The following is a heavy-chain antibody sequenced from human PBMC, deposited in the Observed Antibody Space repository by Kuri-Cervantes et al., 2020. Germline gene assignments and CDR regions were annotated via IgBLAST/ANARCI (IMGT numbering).Heavy chain of an antibody. CDR2: IYYSGST. Sequence: SETLSLTCTVSGGSVSSGSYYWSWIRQPPGKGLEWIGYIYYSGSTYYNPSLKSRVTISVDTSKNQFSLKLSSVTAADTAVYYCARRGSGWSLVYWGQGTLVTVSS. CDR3: ARRGSGWSLVY. V-gene: IGHV4-61*01. J-gene: IGHJ4*02. CDR1: GGSVSSGSYY. D-gene: IGHD6-19*01.